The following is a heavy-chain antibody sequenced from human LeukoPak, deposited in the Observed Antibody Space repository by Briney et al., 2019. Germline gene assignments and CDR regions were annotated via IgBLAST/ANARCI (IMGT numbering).Heavy chain of an antibody. D-gene: IGHD4-17*01. Sequence: APVKVSCKASGGTFSSYAISWVRQAPGQGLEWMGRIIPILGIANYAQKFQGRVTITADKSTSTAYMELSSLRSEDTAVYYCARDRSETTVTTQYWYFDLWGRGTLVTVSS. CDR3: ARDRSETTVTTQYWYFDL. J-gene: IGHJ2*01. V-gene: IGHV1-69*04. CDR1: GGTFSSYA. CDR2: IIPILGIA.